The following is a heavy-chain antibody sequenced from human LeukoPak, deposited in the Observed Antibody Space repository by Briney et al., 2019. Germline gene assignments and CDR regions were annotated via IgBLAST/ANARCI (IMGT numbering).Heavy chain of an antibody. D-gene: IGHD6-19*01. CDR1: GFTFSRYS. CDR3: ARDRDSSGSQEVGY. CDR2: ISSSSSYI. V-gene: IGHV3-21*01. Sequence: GGSLRLSCAASGFTFSRYSMNWVRQAPGKGLEWVSSISSSSSYIYYADSVKGRFTISRDNAKNSLYLQMNSLRAEDTAVYYCARDRDSSGSQEVGYWGQGTLVTVSS. J-gene: IGHJ4*02.